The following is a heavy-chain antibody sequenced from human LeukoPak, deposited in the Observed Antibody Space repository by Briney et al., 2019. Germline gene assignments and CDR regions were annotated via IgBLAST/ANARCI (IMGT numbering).Heavy chain of an antibody. V-gene: IGHV4-39*07. D-gene: IGHD6-13*01. CDR3: ARVTLSIAAHFDY. CDR2: IYYTGST. Sequence: SETLSLTCTVSGGSISSSGYYWGWIRQPPGKGLEWIGSIYYTGSTYYNASLKSRVTISVDTSKNQFSLKLSSVTAADTAVYYCARVTLSIAAHFDYWGQGTLVTVSS. J-gene: IGHJ4*02. CDR1: GGSISSSGYY.